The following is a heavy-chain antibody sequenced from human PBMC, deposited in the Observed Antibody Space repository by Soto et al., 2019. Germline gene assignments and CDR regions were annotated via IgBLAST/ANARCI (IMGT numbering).Heavy chain of an antibody. V-gene: IGHV4-34*01. Sequence: QVQLQQRGAGLLKPSETLSLTCAVYGGFVTSGSYYWSWIRQPPGKGLEWIGEMSHSGGTHFNPSLKSRFNIWLETSKNQFTLKMSSLPDANTSLNYYVRVERGTEKIVVAAFDIWGPGTMVSASS. D-gene: IGHD3-16*01. CDR3: VRVERGTEKIVVAAFDI. J-gene: IGHJ3*02. CDR2: MSHSGGT. CDR1: GGFVTSGSYY.